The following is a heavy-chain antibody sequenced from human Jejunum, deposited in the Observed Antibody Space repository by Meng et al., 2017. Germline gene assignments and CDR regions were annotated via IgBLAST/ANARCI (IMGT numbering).Heavy chain of an antibody. D-gene: IGHD5-24*01. CDR3: ARLRKRNNYELDY. CDR2: MYYTGGS. Sequence: SETLSLTCSVSGGYTGSYYWSWIRQPPGKTLEWIGCMYYTGGSKYNPSLQSRVSMSIDTSKNQFSLNLTSVTAADTAIYYCARLRKRNNYELDYWGQGILVTVSS. J-gene: IGHJ4*02. CDR1: GGYTGSYY. V-gene: IGHV4-59*01.